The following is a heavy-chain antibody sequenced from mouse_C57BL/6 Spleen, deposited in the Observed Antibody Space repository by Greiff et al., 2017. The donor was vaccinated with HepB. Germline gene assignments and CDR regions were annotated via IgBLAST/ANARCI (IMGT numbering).Heavy chain of an antibody. CDR2: ISSGGDYI. CDR3: TREGGNYPSYAMDY. Sequence: EVMLVESGEGLVKPGGSLKLSCAASGFTFSSYAMSWVRQTPEKRLEWVAYISSGGDYIYYADTVKGRFTISRDNARNTLYLQMSSLKSEDTAMYYCTREGGNYPSYAMDYWGQGTSVTVSS. V-gene: IGHV5-9-1*02. J-gene: IGHJ4*01. CDR1: GFTFSSYA. D-gene: IGHD2-1*01.